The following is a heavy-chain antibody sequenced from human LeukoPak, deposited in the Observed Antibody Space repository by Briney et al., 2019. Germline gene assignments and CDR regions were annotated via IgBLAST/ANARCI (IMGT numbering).Heavy chain of an antibody. D-gene: IGHD5-18*01. CDR3: GYGYGYDVRYFDY. CDR2: ISSSSTYI. J-gene: IGHJ4*02. V-gene: IGHV3-21*01. CDR1: GFTFSSYA. Sequence: GGSLRLSCAASGFTFSSYAMSWVRQAPGKGLEWVSSISSSSTYIYYADSVKGRFTISRDNAKNSLHLQMNSLRAEDTAVYYCGYGYGYDVRYFDYWGQGTLVTVSS.